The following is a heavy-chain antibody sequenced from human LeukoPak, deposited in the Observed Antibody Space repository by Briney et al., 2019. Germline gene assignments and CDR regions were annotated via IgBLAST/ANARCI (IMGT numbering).Heavy chain of an antibody. Sequence: GGSLRLSCAASGFTFSSYWMHWVRQAPGKGLVWVSRINSDGSSTSYADSVKGRFTISRDNAKNTLYLQMNSLRAEDTAVYYCARDSRVYSNFRRGYYYYMDVWGKGTKVTVSS. D-gene: IGHD4-11*01. CDR1: GFTFSSYW. CDR3: ARDSRVYSNFRRGYYYYMDV. CDR2: INSDGSST. J-gene: IGHJ6*03. V-gene: IGHV3-74*01.